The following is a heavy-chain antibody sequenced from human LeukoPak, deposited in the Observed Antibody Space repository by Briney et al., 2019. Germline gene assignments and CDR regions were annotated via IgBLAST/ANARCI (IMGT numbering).Heavy chain of an antibody. CDR2: VDPEDGET. Sequence: ASVKVSCKVSGYTLTELSMHWVRQAPGKGLEWMGGVDPEDGETIYAQKFQGRVTMTEDTSTDTAYMELSSLRSEDTAVYYCATDLITFGGVIVRAFDIWGQGTMVTVSS. J-gene: IGHJ3*02. CDR3: ATDLITFGGVIVRAFDI. V-gene: IGHV1-24*01. D-gene: IGHD3-16*02. CDR1: GYTLTELS.